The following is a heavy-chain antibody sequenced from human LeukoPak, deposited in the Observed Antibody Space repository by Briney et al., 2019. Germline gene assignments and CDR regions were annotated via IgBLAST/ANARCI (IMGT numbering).Heavy chain of an antibody. Sequence: GGSLRLSCVASGFTFSTYGMYWVRQAPGKGLEWVSAISGTTGSTYYGDSVKGRFTISRDNSKNTLLLQMNSLRAEDTAVYYCAKLKWLFPNDAFDLWGQGTTVTVSS. D-gene: IGHD3-22*01. CDR2: ISGTTGST. CDR3: AKLKWLFPNDAFDL. V-gene: IGHV3-23*01. J-gene: IGHJ3*01. CDR1: GFTFSTYG.